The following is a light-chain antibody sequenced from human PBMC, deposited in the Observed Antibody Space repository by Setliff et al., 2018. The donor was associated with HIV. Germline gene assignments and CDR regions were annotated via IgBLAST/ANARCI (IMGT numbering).Light chain of an antibody. V-gene: IGLV2-11*01. CDR2: DVN. CDR3: CSYAGTYTYV. Sequence: LTQPRSVSGSPGQSVTFSCTGTSSDVGGYNYVSWYQQHPGKAPKLIIYDVNKRPSGVPDRFSGSKSGNTASLTISGLQAEDEADYYCCSYAGTYTYVFGTGTKVTVL. CDR1: SSDVGGYNY. J-gene: IGLJ1*01.